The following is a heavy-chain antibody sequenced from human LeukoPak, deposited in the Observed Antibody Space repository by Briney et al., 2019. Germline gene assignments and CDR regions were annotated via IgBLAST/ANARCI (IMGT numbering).Heavy chain of an antibody. CDR2: ISSSGSTI. V-gene: IGHV3-48*03. J-gene: IGHJ6*04. D-gene: IGHD2-2*01. Sequence: GGSLRLCCAASGFTFSSYEMNWGRQAPGKGLEWVSYISSSGSTIYYADSVKGRFTISRDNAKNSLYLQMNSLRAEDTAVYYCARAPQDPYCSSTSCYDNYYGMDVWGKGTTVTVSS. CDR1: GFTFSSYE. CDR3: ARAPQDPYCSSTSCYDNYYGMDV.